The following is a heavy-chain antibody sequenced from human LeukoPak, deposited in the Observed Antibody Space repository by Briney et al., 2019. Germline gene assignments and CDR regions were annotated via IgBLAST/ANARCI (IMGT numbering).Heavy chain of an antibody. D-gene: IGHD2-15*01. J-gene: IGHJ1*01. Sequence: PSETLSLTCTVSGGSISSYYWSWIRQPPGKGLEWIGYIYYSGGTNYNPSLKSRVTISVDTSKNQFSLKLSSVTAADTAVYYCAGSLRYCSGGSCYSLEYFQHWGQGTLVTVSS. CDR3: AGSLRYCSGGSCYSLEYFQH. V-gene: IGHV4-59*08. CDR2: IYYSGGT. CDR1: GGSISSYY.